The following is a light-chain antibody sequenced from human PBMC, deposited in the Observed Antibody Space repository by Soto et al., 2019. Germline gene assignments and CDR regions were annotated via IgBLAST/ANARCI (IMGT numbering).Light chain of an antibody. V-gene: IGKV3-20*01. Sequence: EIVMTQSPATLSVSPGERATLSCRASQSVSSNVSWYQQKPGQAPRLLIYGAATRATGIPDRFSGSGSGTDFTLTISRLEPEDFAVYYCQQYGSSGTFGQGTKVDIK. CDR2: GAA. CDR1: QSVSSN. J-gene: IGKJ1*01. CDR3: QQYGSSGT.